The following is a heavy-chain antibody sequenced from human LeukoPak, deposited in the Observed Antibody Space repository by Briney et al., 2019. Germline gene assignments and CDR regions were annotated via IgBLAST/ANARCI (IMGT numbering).Heavy chain of an antibody. J-gene: IGHJ6*03. CDR1: VGTFSYYA. CDR2: IIPTFGTT. CDR3: ARPSRAYYYYYYMDV. V-gene: IGHV1-69*05. Sequence: SVKVSCKASVGTFSYYAISWVRQAPGQGLEWMGRIIPTFGTTNYAQKFQGRVTITTDESTSTAYMELSSLRSEDTAVYYCARPSRAYYYYYYMDVWGKGATVTVSS.